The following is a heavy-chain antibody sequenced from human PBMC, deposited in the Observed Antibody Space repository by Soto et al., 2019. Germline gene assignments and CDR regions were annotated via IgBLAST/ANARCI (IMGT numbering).Heavy chain of an antibody. Sequence: EVQLVESGGGLVQPGGSLRLSCAASGFTIRNYDMHWVRQTTGKGLEWVSGIGDFDAPYYSDSAEGRFTISREIANNFSYLHMDGLREGHSAVYYCARGSSSVRARTYFYGMDVWGQGTTVTVSS. CDR2: IGDFDAP. J-gene: IGHJ6*02. CDR1: GFTIRNYD. D-gene: IGHD3-10*02. V-gene: IGHV3-13*05. CDR3: ARGSSSVRARTYFYGMDV.